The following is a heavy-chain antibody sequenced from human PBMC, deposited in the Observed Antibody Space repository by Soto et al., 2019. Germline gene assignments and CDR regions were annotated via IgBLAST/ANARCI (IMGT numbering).Heavy chain of an antibody. CDR1: GGTFSSYA. CDR2: IIPIFGTA. Sequence: QVQLVQSGAEVKKPGSSVKVSCRASGGTFSSYAISWVRQAPGQGLEWMGGIIPIFGTANYAQKFQGRVTITADESTSTAYMELSSLRSEDTAVYYCASWRVPDCSGGSCLFDYWGQGTLVTVSS. J-gene: IGHJ4*02. CDR3: ASWRVPDCSGGSCLFDY. V-gene: IGHV1-69*12. D-gene: IGHD2-15*01.